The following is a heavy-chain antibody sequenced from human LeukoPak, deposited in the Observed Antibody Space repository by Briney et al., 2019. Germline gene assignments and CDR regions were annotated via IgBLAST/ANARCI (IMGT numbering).Heavy chain of an antibody. D-gene: IGHD6-13*01. Sequence: GASVKVSCKASRYTFTGYYMHWVRQAPGQGLEWMGWINPNSGGTNYAQKFQGRVTMTRDTSISTAYMELSRLRSDDTAVYYCARVGIAAAGTDYYYMDVWGKGTTVTVSS. CDR2: INPNSGGT. J-gene: IGHJ6*03. CDR3: ARVGIAAAGTDYYYMDV. CDR1: RYTFTGYY. V-gene: IGHV1-2*02.